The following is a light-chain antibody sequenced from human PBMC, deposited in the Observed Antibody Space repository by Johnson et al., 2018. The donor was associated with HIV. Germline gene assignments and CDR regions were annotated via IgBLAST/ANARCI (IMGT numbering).Light chain of an antibody. CDR2: ENN. V-gene: IGLV1-51*02. CDR3: GTWDTGLSAPYV. Sequence: QSVLTQPPSVSAAPGQKVTISCSGSSSNIGNNYVSWYQQLPGTAPKLLIYENNKRPSGIPDRFPGSKSGTSATLGITGLQTGDEADYYCGTWDTGLSAPYVFGTGTKVTVL. CDR1: SSNIGNNY. J-gene: IGLJ1*01.